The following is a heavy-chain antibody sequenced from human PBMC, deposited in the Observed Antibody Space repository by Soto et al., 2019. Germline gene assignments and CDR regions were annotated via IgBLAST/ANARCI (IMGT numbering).Heavy chain of an antibody. CDR1: GGSITGYY. D-gene: IGHD5-12*01. Sequence: PSEPLSLTGSVSGGSITGYYWSWIRLPPGKGLEWIGEIYDSGTTNYNPSLKSRVTISVDTSKNQFSLRLTSVTAADTAVYYCARGNSRYSGLWGQGILVTVSS. CDR2: IYDSGTT. V-gene: IGHV4-59*12. J-gene: IGHJ4*02. CDR3: ARGNSRYSGL.